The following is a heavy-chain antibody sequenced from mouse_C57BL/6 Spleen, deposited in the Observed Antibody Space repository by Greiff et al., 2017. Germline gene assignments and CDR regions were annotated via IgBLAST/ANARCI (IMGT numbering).Heavy chain of an antibody. CDR1: GFTFSDFY. J-gene: IGHJ3*01. V-gene: IGHV7-1*01. Sequence: EVQLVESGGGLVQSGRSLRPSCATSGFTFSDFYMEWVRQAPGKGLEWIAASRNKANDYTTEYSASVKGRFIVSRDTSQSILYLQMNALRAEDTAIYYCARGHLGGFAYWGQGTLVTVSA. CDR3: ARGHLGGFAY. CDR2: SRNKANDYTT. D-gene: IGHD3-3*01.